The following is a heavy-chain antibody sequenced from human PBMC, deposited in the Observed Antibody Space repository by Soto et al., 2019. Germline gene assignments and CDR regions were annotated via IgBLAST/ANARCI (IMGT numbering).Heavy chain of an antibody. Sequence: QVQLVQSGAEVNKPGSSVKVSCKASGDIFSSYPFSWVRQAPGQGLELMGGIVPLLGTADYAQKFQDRVTITADDPSSIVYMELSSLRSDETAVYYCARDSGSQNWYFGVWGRGTLVSVSS. CDR1: GDIFSSYP. V-gene: IGHV1-69*01. J-gene: IGHJ2*01. CDR3: ARDSGSQNWYFGV. CDR2: IVPLLGTA. D-gene: IGHD1-26*01.